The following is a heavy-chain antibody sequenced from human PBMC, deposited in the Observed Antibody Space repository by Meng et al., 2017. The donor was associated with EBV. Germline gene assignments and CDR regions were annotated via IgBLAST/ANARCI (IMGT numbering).Heavy chain of an antibody. D-gene: IGHD3-10*01. J-gene: IGHJ4*02. V-gene: IGHV1-69*01. CDR3: ASESGRGFTPDY. CDR1: VGTFRSDA. Sequence: QLLQCGDWRKRPGSTVKVPCRTAVGTFRSDAVSWVRQAPGQGLEWMGGLIPMVGAPHYAQKFQGRVTIIADESTSTHSMELNSLRSEDTAMYYCASESGRGFTPDYWGQGTLVTVSS. CDR2: LIPMVGAP.